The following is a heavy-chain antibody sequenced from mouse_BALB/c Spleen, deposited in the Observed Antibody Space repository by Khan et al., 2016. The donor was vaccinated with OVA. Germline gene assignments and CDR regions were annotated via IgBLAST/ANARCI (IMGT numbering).Heavy chain of an antibody. J-gene: IGHJ4*01. V-gene: IGHV2-6-7*01. Sequence: QVQLKQSGPGLVAPSQSLSITCTVSGFSLTGYGVNWVRQPPGKGLEWLGMIWGDGSTDYNSALKSRLSIIKDNSKSQVFLKMNSLHTDDTARYYCAREIYYDYAYYYAMDYWGQGTSVTVSS. CDR2: IWGDGST. D-gene: IGHD2-4*01. CDR3: AREIYYDYAYYYAMDY. CDR1: GFSLTGYG.